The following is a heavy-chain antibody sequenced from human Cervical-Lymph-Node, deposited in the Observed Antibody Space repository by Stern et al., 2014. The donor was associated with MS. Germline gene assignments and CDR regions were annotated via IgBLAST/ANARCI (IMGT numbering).Heavy chain of an antibody. J-gene: IGHJ2*01. Sequence: QLQLQESGPGLVKPSQTLSLTCTVSGGSISGGDFYWSWIRQSAGKGLEWIGRVYDRGSTVYNPSLRSRVAMPVDTSKTHFSLRLPSVPAADTAVYYCARDRLYDTVWYQWYFDLWGRGTLVTVSS. D-gene: IGHD3-16*01. V-gene: IGHV4-61*02. CDR2: VYDRGST. CDR1: GGSISGGDFY. CDR3: ARDRLYDTVWYQWYFDL.